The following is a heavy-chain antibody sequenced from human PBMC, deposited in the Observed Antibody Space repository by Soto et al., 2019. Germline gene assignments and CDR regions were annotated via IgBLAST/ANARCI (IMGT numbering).Heavy chain of an antibody. CDR3: ARGGSSSDNGMDV. D-gene: IGHD6-6*01. Sequence: EVQLVESGGGVVQPGGSLRVSCAASGFTFSTYSMNWVRQAPGKGLEWVSYMSSRSLTIYYTDSVKGRFTISRDNAQNTLYLQMNRLRDEDTAVYYCARGGSSSDNGMDVWGQGTTVTVSS. CDR2: MSSRSLTI. J-gene: IGHJ6*02. CDR1: GFTFSTYS. V-gene: IGHV3-48*02.